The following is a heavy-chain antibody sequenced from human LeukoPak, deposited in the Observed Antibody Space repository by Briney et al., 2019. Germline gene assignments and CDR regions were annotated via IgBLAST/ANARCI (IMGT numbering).Heavy chain of an antibody. D-gene: IGHD3-22*01. CDR2: INPNIGGT. J-gene: IGHJ4*02. CDR3: TRAAYESSGHDY. V-gene: IGHV1-2*02. Sequence: GASVKVSCKASGYTFTGYYMHWVRQAPGQGLEWMGWINPNIGGTNYAQKFQGRVTMTRDTSISTAYMELSRLRSDDTAVYYCTRAAYESSGHDYWGQGTLVTVSS. CDR1: GYTFTGYY.